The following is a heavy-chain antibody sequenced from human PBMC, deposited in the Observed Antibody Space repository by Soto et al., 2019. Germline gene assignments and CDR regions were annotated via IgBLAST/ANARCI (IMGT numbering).Heavy chain of an antibody. CDR1: GYTFTSYG. CDR3: ARVNGDYVLLYYYYMDV. J-gene: IGHJ6*03. CDR2: ISAYNGNT. V-gene: IGHV1-18*01. Sequence: QVPLVQSGAEVKKPGASVKVSCKASGYTFTSYGISWVRQAPGQGLEWMGWISAYNGNTNYAQKLQGRVTMTTDTSTSTAYMELRSLRSDDTAVYYCARVNGDYVLLYYYYMDVWGKGTTVTVSS. D-gene: IGHD4-17*01.